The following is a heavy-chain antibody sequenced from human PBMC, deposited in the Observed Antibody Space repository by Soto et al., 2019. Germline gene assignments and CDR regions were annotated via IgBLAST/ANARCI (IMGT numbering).Heavy chain of an antibody. J-gene: IGHJ4*02. D-gene: IGHD5-12*01. V-gene: IGHV3-30-3*01. CDR1: GFTFSSYA. CDR2: ISYDGSNK. Sequence: QVQLVESGGGVVQPGRSLRLSCAASGFTFSSYAMHWVRQAPGKGLEWVAVISYDGSNKYYADSVKGRFTISRDNSKNTLYLQMNSLRAEDTAVYYCARDDSPRLWLHRNPFDYWGQGTLVTVSS. CDR3: ARDDSPRLWLHRNPFDY.